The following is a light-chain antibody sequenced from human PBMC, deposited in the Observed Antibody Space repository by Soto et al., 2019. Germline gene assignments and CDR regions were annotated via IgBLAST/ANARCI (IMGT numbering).Light chain of an antibody. J-gene: IGLJ3*02. Sequence: QSALTQPPSASGSPGQSVAISCTGTSSDVGGYNYVSWYQHHPGKAPKLMIYEVSRRPSGVCDRFSGSKSGNTASLTVSGLQAEDEADYYCSSYSGSSNWVFGGGTKLTVL. CDR2: EVS. CDR1: SSDVGGYNY. V-gene: IGLV2-8*01. CDR3: SSYSGSSNWV.